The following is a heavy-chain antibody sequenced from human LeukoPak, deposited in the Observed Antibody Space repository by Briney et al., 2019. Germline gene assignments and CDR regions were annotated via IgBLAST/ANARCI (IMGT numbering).Heavy chain of an antibody. D-gene: IGHD1-20*01. V-gene: IGHV3-53*01. CDR1: GFTVSSTY. Sequence: GGSLRLSCAASGFTVSSTYMSWLRQAPGKGLEWVSLIYTDGTTYYADSVKGRFTISRDNSENTLYLQMNSLRAEDTAVYYCARGITGSNNWYDPWGQGTLVTVSS. CDR3: ARGITGSNNWYDP. CDR2: IYTDGTT. J-gene: IGHJ5*02.